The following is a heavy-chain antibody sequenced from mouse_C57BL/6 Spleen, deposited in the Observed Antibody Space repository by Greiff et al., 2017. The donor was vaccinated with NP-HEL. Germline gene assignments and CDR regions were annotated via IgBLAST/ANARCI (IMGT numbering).Heavy chain of an antibody. V-gene: IGHV14-1*01. Sequence: EVQLQQSGAELVRPGASVKLSCTASGFNIKDYYMHWVKQRPEQGLEWIGRIDPEDGDTEYAQKFQGKATMTADTSSNTAYLQLSSLTSEDTAVYYCTGHITTPFAYWGQRTLVTVSA. CDR2: IDPEDGDT. CDR1: GFNIKDYY. J-gene: IGHJ3*01. D-gene: IGHD1-1*01. CDR3: TGHITTPFAY.